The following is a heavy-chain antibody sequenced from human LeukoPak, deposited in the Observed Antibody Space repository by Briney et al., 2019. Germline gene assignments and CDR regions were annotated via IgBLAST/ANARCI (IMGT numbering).Heavy chain of an antibody. V-gene: IGHV1-69*13. CDR1: GGTFSSYA. CDR2: IIPIFGTA. D-gene: IGHD1-26*01. CDR3: ASRIVGATPAFDI. Sequence: SVKVSCKASGGTFSSYAISWVRQAPGKGLEWMGGIIPIFGTANYAQKFHGRATITADEPTSTAYMELSSLRSEDKAVYYCASRIVGATPAFDIWGQGTMVTVSS. J-gene: IGHJ3*02.